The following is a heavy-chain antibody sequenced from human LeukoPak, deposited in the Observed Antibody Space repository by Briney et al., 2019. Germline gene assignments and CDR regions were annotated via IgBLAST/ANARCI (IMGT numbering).Heavy chain of an antibody. CDR1: GGSISSYY. CDR3: ARGGGLVDY. CDR2: IYHSGST. Sequence: PSETLSLTCTVSGGSISSYYWSWIRQPPGKGLEWIGEIYHSGSTNYNPSLKSRVTISVDKSKNQFSLKLSSVTAADTAVYYCARGGGLVDYWGQGTLVTVSS. J-gene: IGHJ4*02. V-gene: IGHV4-59*12.